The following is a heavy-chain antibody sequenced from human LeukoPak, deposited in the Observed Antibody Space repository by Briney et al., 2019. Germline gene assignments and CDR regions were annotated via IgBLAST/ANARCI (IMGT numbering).Heavy chain of an antibody. CDR1: GYTLTGYY. D-gene: IGHD6-19*01. CDR2: INPNTGAT. CDR3: ARDRVGSGWPRPYYFEV. V-gene: IGHV1-2*02. Sequence: ASVNVSCKASGYTLTGYYLHWVRQAPGQGLEWMGWINPNTGATHSAQKFQGRITMTRDSSISTAYMDPSRLRSDDTAVYYCARDRVGSGWPRPYYFEVWGQGTLVTVSS. J-gene: IGHJ4*02.